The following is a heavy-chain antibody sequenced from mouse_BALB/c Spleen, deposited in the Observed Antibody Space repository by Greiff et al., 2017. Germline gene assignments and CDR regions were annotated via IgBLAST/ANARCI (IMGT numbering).Heavy chain of an antibody. CDR2: IWAGGST. V-gene: IGHV2-9*02. J-gene: IGHJ4*01. Sequence: VKLMEPGPGLVAPSQSLSITCTASGLSLTSYGVHWVRQPPGKGLEWPGVIWAGGSTNYNSALMSRLSISKDNSKSQVFLKMNSLQTDDTAMYYGARGNYAMGYWGQGTSVTVSS. CDR3: ARGNYAMGY. CDR1: GLSLTSYG.